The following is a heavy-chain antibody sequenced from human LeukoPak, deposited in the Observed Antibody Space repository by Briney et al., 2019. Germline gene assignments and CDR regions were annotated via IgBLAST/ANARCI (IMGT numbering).Heavy chain of an antibody. CDR3: AKDTLYHSSSWCFAADY. Sequence: GGSLRLSCAASGFTFSSYAMSWVRQAPGKGLEWVSAISGSGGSTYYADSAKGRFTISRDNSKNTLYLQMNSLRAEDTAVYYCAKDTLYHSSSWCFAADYWGQGTLVTVSS. D-gene: IGHD6-13*01. J-gene: IGHJ4*02. CDR1: GFTFSSYA. V-gene: IGHV3-23*01. CDR2: ISGSGGST.